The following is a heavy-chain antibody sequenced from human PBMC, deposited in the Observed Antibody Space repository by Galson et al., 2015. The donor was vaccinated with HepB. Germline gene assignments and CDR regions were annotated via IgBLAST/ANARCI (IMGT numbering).Heavy chain of an antibody. CDR2: IIPLLGMT. Sequence: SVKVSCKASGGIFSSYTISWVRQAPGQGLEWMGRIIPLLGMTTYAQKFQGRVTTIADKSTSTAYMEVSSLRSEDTAVYYCTRGETDGLDVWGQGTTVTVSS. V-gene: IGHV1-69*02. CDR3: TRGETDGLDV. CDR1: GGIFSSYT. J-gene: IGHJ6*02.